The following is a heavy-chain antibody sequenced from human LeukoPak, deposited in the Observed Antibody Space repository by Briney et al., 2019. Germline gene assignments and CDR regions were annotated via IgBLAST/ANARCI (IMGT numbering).Heavy chain of an antibody. CDR1: GYSFTSCW. CDR2: IYPGDSDT. Sequence: GESLKISCKGSGYSFTSCWIGWVRQMPGKGLEWMGIIYPGDSDTRYSPSFQGQVTISADKSISTAYLQWSSLKASDTAMYYCARRGSSPERFNWFDPWGQGTLVTVSS. D-gene: IGHD6-13*01. V-gene: IGHV5-51*01. J-gene: IGHJ5*02. CDR3: ARRGSSPERFNWFDP.